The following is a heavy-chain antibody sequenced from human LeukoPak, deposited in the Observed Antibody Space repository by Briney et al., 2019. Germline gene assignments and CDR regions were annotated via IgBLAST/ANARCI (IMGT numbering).Heavy chain of an antibody. Sequence: GGSLRLSCAASGFTFSDYYMGWIRQPPGEGLEWVSYISTSTSYTNYADSVKGRFSISRDNAKNSLSLQMNSLRAEDTALYYCARARLATGYYFDCWGQGTLVTVSS. J-gene: IGHJ4*02. CDR2: ISTSTSYT. D-gene: IGHD3-9*01. V-gene: IGHV3-11*05. CDR3: ARARLATGYYFDC. CDR1: GFTFSDYY.